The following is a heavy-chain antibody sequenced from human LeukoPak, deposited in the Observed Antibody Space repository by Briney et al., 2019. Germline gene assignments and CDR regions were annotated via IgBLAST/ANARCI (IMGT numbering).Heavy chain of an antibody. Sequence: GGSLRLSCAASGFTFSSYGMHWVRQAPGKGLEWVAVISYDGSNKYYADSVKGRFTISRDNSKNTLYLQMNSLRAEDTAVYYCAKERGKAAAGPFDYWGQGTLVTVSS. D-gene: IGHD6-13*01. CDR3: AKERGKAAAGPFDY. CDR2: ISYDGSNK. CDR1: GFTFSSYG. V-gene: IGHV3-30*18. J-gene: IGHJ4*02.